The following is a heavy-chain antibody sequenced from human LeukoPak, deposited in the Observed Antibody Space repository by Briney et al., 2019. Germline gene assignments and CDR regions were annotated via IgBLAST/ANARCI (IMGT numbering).Heavy chain of an antibody. J-gene: IGHJ5*02. CDR2: INPNSGGT. CDR3: ARLRRYCSGGSCYLHDRLYNWFDP. V-gene: IGHV1-2*06. Sequence: GASVKVSCKASGCTFTSYAMNWVRQAPGQGLEWMGRINPNSGGTNYAQKFQGRVTMTRDTSISTAYMELSRLRSDDTAVYYCARLRRYCSGGSCYLHDRLYNWFDPWGQGTLVTVSS. CDR1: GCTFTSYA. D-gene: IGHD2-15*01.